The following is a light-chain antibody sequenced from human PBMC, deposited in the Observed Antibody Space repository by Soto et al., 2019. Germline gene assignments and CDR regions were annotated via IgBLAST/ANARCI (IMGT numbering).Light chain of an antibody. CDR2: AAS. Sequence: DFQMTQSASCLSASVGDRVTIGYRANETISLYLNWYQQRPGKAPKLLIFAASQLQSGVPSRFSGGGSGTDFTLTINSLQPEDFATYFCQQSYTIPPTFGGGTKVEV. V-gene: IGKV1-39*01. J-gene: IGKJ4*01. CDR3: QQSYTIPPT. CDR1: ETISLY.